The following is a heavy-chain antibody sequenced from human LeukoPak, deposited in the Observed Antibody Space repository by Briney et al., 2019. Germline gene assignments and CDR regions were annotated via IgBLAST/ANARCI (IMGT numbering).Heavy chain of an antibody. CDR1: GFTFSSYA. V-gene: IGHV3-23*01. CDR3: ARDLFSGAEMATFDY. J-gene: IGHJ4*02. CDR2: ISGSGGST. D-gene: IGHD5-24*01. Sequence: GGSLRLSCAASGFTFSSYAMSWVRQAPGKGLEWVSAISGSGGSTYYADSVKGRFTISRDNFKNTLYLQMGSLRAEDMAVYYCARDLFSGAEMATFDYWGQGTLVTVSS.